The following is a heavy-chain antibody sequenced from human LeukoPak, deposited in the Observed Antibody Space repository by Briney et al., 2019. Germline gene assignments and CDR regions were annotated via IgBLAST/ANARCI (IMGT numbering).Heavy chain of an antibody. CDR2: IKQDGREK. D-gene: IGHD1-26*01. J-gene: IGHJ5*02. V-gene: IGHV3-7*01. CDR1: GFTLSSYW. CDR3: AREVGYWFDP. Sequence: GGSLRLSCAASGFTLSSYWMSWVRQAPGKGLEWVANIKQDGREKYYVDSVKGRFTISRDNAKNSLYLQMNSLRAEDTAVYYCAREVGYWFDPWGQGTLVTVSS.